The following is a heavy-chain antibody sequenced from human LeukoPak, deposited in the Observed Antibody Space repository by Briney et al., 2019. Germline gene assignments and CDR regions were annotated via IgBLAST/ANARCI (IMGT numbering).Heavy chain of an antibody. Sequence: GGSLRLSCAASGFTFSSYSTNWVRQAPGKGLEWVSSISSISYSIYYADSVKGRFTISRDNAKNSLYLQMNSLRAEDTAVYYCAREGAIAAAGTGDYYYYYYMDVWGKGTTVTVSS. D-gene: IGHD6-13*01. J-gene: IGHJ6*03. V-gene: IGHV3-21*01. CDR2: ISSISYSI. CDR3: AREGAIAAAGTGDYYYYYYMDV. CDR1: GFTFSSYS.